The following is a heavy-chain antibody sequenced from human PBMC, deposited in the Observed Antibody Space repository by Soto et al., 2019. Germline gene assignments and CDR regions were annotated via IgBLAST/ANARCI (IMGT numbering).Heavy chain of an antibody. CDR3: ARGPYDSSGYPPLFDY. CDR2: IIPIFGTA. CDR1: GGTFSSYA. V-gene: IGHV1-69*13. D-gene: IGHD3-22*01. Sequence: SVKVSCKASGGTFSSYAISWVRQAPGQGLEWMGGIIPIFGTANYAQKFQGRVTITADESTSTAYMELRSLRSDDTAVYYCARGPYDSSGYPPLFDYWGQGTLVTAPQ. J-gene: IGHJ4*02.